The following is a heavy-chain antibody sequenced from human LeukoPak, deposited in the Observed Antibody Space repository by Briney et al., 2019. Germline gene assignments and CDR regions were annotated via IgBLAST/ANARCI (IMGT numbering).Heavy chain of an antibody. J-gene: IGHJ4*02. CDR3: AKRGVVIRVILVGFHKEAYYFDS. CDR1: GITLSNYG. CDR2: ISGSGGGT. D-gene: IGHD3-22*01. Sequence: GGSPRLSCAVSGITLSNYGMSWVRQAPGKGLEWVAGISGSGGGTNYADSVKGRFTISRDSPKNTLYLQMNSLRAEDTAVYFCAKRGVVIRVILVGFHKEAYYFDSWGQGALVTVSS. V-gene: IGHV3-23*01.